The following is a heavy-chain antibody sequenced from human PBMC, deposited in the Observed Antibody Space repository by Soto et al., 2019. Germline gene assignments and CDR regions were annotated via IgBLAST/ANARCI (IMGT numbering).Heavy chain of an antibody. D-gene: IGHD3-22*01. CDR1: GFSLSSTGVG. V-gene: IGHV2-5*01. CDR3: ARSGHNSGFFYYDY. CDR2: INWNDDK. J-gene: IGHJ4*02. Sequence: QITLKESGPTLVKVTQTVTLTCTFSGFSLSSTGVGVGWLRQPPGKALEGLALINWNDDKRYNPSLKSRLTITQDTSKNQVVLTMTNMDPVDTATYYCARSGHNSGFFYYDYWGQGTLITVSS.